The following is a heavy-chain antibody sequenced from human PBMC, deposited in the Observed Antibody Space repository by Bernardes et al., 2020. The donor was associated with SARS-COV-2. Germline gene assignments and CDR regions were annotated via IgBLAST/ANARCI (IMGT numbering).Heavy chain of an antibody. Sequence: GGSLRLSFAASGFTFSDYWMHWVRPAPGKGLEWVSRINNDGTTTPCADSVKGRFTISRDNSKNTLYLQMNSLRAEDTAVYFCARDRYGANDYWGQGTLVTVSS. CDR1: GFTFSDYW. V-gene: IGHV3-74*01. CDR2: INNDGTTT. D-gene: IGHD4-17*01. J-gene: IGHJ4*02. CDR3: ARDRYGANDY.